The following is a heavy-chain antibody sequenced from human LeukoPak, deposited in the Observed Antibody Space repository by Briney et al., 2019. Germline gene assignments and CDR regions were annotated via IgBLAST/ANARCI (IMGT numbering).Heavy chain of an antibody. CDR2: ISGSGGST. CDR3: VVVTANRDCQLFDY. Sequence: GGSLRLSCAASGFTFSSYAMSWVRQAPGKGLEWVSAISGSGGSTYYADSVKGRFTISRDNSKNTLYLQMNSLRAEDTAVCYCVVVTANRDCQLFDYWGQGTLVTVSS. CDR1: GFTFSSYA. J-gene: IGHJ4*02. D-gene: IGHD2-21*02. V-gene: IGHV3-23*01.